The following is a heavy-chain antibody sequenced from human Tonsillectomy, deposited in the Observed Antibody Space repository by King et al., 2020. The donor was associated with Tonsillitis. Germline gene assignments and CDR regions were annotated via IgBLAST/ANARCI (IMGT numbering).Heavy chain of an antibody. J-gene: IGHJ3*02. CDR3: ARDLYTAWGAFDM. Sequence: VQLVESGGGLVQPGGSLRLSCATTGFTFRSYWNTWVRQASGKGLELGAEIKEEVRAKQYVGSVKGLFTLSRDNAKDSLYLRMNSLRPEDTGVYYCARDLYTAWGAFDMWGRGTMVTVSS. V-gene: IGHV3-7*03. D-gene: IGHD1-26*01. CDR1: GFTFRSYW. CDR2: IKEEVRAK.